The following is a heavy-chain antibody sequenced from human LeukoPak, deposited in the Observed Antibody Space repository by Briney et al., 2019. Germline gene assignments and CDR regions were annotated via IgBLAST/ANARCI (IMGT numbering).Heavy chain of an antibody. D-gene: IGHD6-6*01. V-gene: IGHV1-2*02. CDR1: GYTFTGYY. Sequence: ASVKVSCKASGYTFTGYYMHWVRQAPGQGLEWMGWINPNSGGTNYAQKFQGRVTMTRDTSISTVYMELSRLRSDDTAVYYCARERLGRYSSSSGHADYWGQGTLVTVSS. CDR2: INPNSGGT. CDR3: ARERLGRYSSSSGHADY. J-gene: IGHJ4*02.